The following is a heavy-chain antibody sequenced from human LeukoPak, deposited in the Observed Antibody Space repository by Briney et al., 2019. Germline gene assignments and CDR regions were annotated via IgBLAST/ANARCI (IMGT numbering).Heavy chain of an antibody. D-gene: IGHD6-19*01. CDR1: GFTFGSYA. Sequence: GGSLRLSCAASGFTFGSYAMHWVRQAPGKGLEWVAVISYDGSNKYYADSVKGRFTISRDNAKNSLYLQMNSLRAEDTAVYYCARMGAVAGFYYYGMDVWGQGTTVTVSS. CDR2: ISYDGSNK. V-gene: IGHV3-30-3*01. J-gene: IGHJ6*02. CDR3: ARMGAVAGFYYYGMDV.